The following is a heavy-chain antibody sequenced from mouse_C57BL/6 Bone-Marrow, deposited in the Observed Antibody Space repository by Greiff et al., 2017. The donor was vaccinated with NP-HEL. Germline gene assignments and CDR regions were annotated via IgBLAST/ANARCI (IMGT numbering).Heavy chain of an antibody. CDR1: GFNIKDDY. J-gene: IGHJ2*01. CDR2: IDPENGDT. Sequence: EVKLVESGAELVRPGASVKLSCTASGFNIKDDYMHWVKQRPEQGLEWIGWIDPENGDTEYASKFQGKATITADTSSNTAYLQLSSLTSEDTAVYYCTIYDYDVGYWGQGTTLTVSS. D-gene: IGHD2-4*01. CDR3: TIYDYDVGY. V-gene: IGHV14-4*01.